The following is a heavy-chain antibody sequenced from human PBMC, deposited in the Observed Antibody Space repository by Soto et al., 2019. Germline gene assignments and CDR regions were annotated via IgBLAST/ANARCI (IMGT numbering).Heavy chain of an antibody. CDR3: ARDLGYSSSRGYYYYGMDV. CDR1: GGTFSSYA. D-gene: IGHD6-13*01. Sequence: GASVKVSCKASGGTFSSYATSWVRQAPGQGLEWMGGIIPIFGTANYAQKFQGRVTITADESTSTAYMELSSLRSEDTAVYYCARDLGYSSSRGYYYYGMDVWGQGTTVTVSS. V-gene: IGHV1-69*13. CDR2: IIPIFGTA. J-gene: IGHJ6*02.